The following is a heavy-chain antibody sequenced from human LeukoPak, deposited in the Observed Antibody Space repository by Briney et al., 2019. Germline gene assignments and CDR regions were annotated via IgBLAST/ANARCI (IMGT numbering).Heavy chain of an antibody. V-gene: IGHV4-59*01. J-gene: IGHJ4*02. Sequence: PSETLSLTCTVSGGSISGSYWSWIRQPPGKGLEWIGHMYNSGSTNYNPSLKSRVTISIDTSKNQFSLKLSSLTAADTAIYYCARGIESYGDYGYWGQGILVTVSS. CDR3: ARGIESYGDYGY. CDR2: MYNSGST. CDR1: GGSISGSY. D-gene: IGHD4-17*01.